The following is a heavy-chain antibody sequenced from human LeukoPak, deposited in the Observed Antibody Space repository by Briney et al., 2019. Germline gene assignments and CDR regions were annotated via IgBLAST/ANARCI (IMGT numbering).Heavy chain of an antibody. D-gene: IGHD4-23*01. CDR1: GFTFDDYA. CDR3: AKDGGYSRVGMDV. V-gene: IGHV3-9*01. Sequence: GGSLRLSFAASGFTFDDYAMHWVRQAPGKGLEWVSGISWNSGSIGYADSVKGRFTISRDNAKNSLYLQMNSLRAEDTALYYCAKDGGYSRVGMDVWGQGTTVTVSS. CDR2: ISWNSGSI. J-gene: IGHJ6*02.